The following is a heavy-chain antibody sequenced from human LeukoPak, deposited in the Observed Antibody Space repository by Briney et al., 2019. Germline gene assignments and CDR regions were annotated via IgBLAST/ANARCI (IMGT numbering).Heavy chain of an antibody. Sequence: PSETLSLTCTVSGGSIGGSSHYWGWIRQPPGKGLEWIGTVYFGGSTYYDPSLKSRVTISVDTSKNQFSLKLTSVTAADTAVYYCARFHRDGYNWIDYWGQGTLVTISS. J-gene: IGHJ4*02. CDR2: VYFGGST. CDR1: GGSIGGSSHY. D-gene: IGHD5-24*01. V-gene: IGHV4-39*01. CDR3: ARFHRDGYNWIDY.